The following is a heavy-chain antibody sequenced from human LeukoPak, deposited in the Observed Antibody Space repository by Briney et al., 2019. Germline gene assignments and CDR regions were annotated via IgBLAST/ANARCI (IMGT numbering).Heavy chain of an antibody. J-gene: IGHJ5*02. CDR3: ARNWFDP. CDR2: IYSGGST. CDR1: GFTVSSDY. V-gene: IGHV3-53*05. Sequence: PGGSLRLSCAASGFTVSSDYISWVRQAPGKGLEWVSVIYSGGSTYYADSVKGRFTISGDKSKNTVYLQMNSLRFEDTAMYYCARNWFDPWGQGTLVTVSS.